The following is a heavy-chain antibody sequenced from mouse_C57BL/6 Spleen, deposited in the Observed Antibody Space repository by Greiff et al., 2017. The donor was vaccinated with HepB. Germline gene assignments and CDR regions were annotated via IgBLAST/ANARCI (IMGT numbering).Heavy chain of an antibody. V-gene: IGHV1-26*01. Sequence: EVQLQQSGPELVKPGASVKISCKASGYTFTDYYMNWVKQSHGKSLEWIGDINPNNGGTSYNQKFKGKATLTVDKSSSTAYMELRSLTSEDSAVYYCARGGYDYADYAMDYGGQGTSVTVSS. CDR1: GYTFTDYY. CDR3: ARGGYDYADYAMDY. J-gene: IGHJ4*01. CDR2: INPNNGGT. D-gene: IGHD2-4*01.